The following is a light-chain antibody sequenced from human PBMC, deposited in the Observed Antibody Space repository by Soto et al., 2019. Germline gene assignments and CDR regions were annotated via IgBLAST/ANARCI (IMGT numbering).Light chain of an antibody. V-gene: IGKV3-20*01. CDR1: QSVSSSY. CDR3: RQYGSAPH. Sequence: LTESRAAVSWAREERTTRSSRASQSVSSSYLAWYQQKPGQAPRLLIYGASSRATGIPDRFSGRGSGTYFTLPLCRLDPEDFAAYYCRQYGSAPHVGQGTRLEIK. J-gene: IGKJ5*01. CDR2: GAS.